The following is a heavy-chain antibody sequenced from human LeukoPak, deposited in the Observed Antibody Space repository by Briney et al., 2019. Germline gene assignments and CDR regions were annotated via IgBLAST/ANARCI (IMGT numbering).Heavy chain of an antibody. J-gene: IGHJ3*02. Sequence: GGSLRLSCAASGVTFSSYEMNWVRQAPGQGLEWVSYISSSGSTIYYADSVKGRFTISRDNAKNSLYLQMNSLRAEDTAVYYCARDSGRNYRGAFDIWGQGTMVTVSS. V-gene: IGHV3-48*03. D-gene: IGHD4-23*01. CDR3: ARDSGRNYRGAFDI. CDR2: ISSSGSTI. CDR1: GVTFSSYE.